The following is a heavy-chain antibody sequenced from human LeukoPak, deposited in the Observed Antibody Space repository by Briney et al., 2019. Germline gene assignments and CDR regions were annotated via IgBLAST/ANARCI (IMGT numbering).Heavy chain of an antibody. D-gene: IGHD6-13*01. Sequence: PSEPLSLTCTVSGGSISSYYWSWIRQPPGKGLEWIGYIYYSGSTNYNPSLKSRVTISVDTSKNQFSLKLSSVTAADTAVYYCARQQIAAGYFDYWGQGTLVTVSS. CDR1: GGSISSYY. J-gene: IGHJ4*02. CDR3: ARQQIAAGYFDY. CDR2: IYYSGST. V-gene: IGHV4-59*01.